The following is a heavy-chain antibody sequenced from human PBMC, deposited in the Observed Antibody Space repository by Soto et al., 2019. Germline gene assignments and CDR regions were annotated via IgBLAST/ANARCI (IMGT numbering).Heavy chain of an antibody. CDR3: ASGAILNRCDP. CDR2: MNPNSGNT. D-gene: IGHD3-3*01. J-gene: IGHJ5*02. Sequence: QVQLVQSGAEVKKPGASVKVSCRASGYTFTSYDINWVRQATGQGLEWMGWMNPNSGNTGYGQKFQGRVTMTRTTAISKAYMERSSLRSEDAAVYDCASGAILNRCDPGGQGTLVTVSS. CDR1: GYTFTSYD. V-gene: IGHV1-8*01.